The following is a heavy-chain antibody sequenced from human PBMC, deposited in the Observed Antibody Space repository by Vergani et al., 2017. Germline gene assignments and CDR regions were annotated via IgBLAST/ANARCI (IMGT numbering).Heavy chain of an antibody. V-gene: IGHV4-34*01. CDR1: GGSFRGYY. CDR3: ARGTGAFDI. Sequence: QVQLQQWGAGLLKPSETLSLTCAVYGGSFRGYYWNWIRQPPGKGLEWIGEINHSGTTNYNPSLKSRVTLLINTSKNQFSLKLSSVTAADTAVYYCARGTGAFDIWGQGTMVTVSS. CDR2: INHSGTT. J-gene: IGHJ3*02. D-gene: IGHD1-14*01.